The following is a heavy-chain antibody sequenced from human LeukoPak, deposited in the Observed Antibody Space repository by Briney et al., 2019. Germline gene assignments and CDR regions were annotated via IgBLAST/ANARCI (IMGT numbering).Heavy chain of an antibody. CDR3: AKEYTTSWFTSLN. CDR1: GFTFSTHS. D-gene: IGHD6-13*01. J-gene: IGHJ4*02. CDR2: IGDNGAKT. V-gene: IGHV3-23*01. Sequence: GGSLRLSCAASGFTFSTHSISWVRQAPGKGLEWVSGIGDNGAKTYYADFVKGRFTISRDNSKKTLYLQMNSLRAEDTAVYYCAKEYTTSWFTSLNWGQGTLVTVSS.